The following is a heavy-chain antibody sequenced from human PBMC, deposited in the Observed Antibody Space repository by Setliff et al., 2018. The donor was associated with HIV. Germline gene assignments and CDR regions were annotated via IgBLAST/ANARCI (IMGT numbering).Heavy chain of an antibody. CDR1: GFTFSGNW. Sequence: PSETLRLSCEASGFTFSGNWMSWVRQAPGKGLEWVANIKQDGSEKYYVDSVKGRFTISRDNAKNSLYLQMNSLRAEDTAVYYCAGRMAGYWGQGTLVTVSS. D-gene: IGHD2-8*01. V-gene: IGHV3-7*03. J-gene: IGHJ4*02. CDR2: IKQDGSEK. CDR3: AGRMAGY.